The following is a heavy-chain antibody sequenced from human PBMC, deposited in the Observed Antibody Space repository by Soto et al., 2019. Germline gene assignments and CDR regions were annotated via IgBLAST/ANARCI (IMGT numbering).Heavy chain of an antibody. CDR3: AHLVVAVITYYFDS. CDR1: GFSLSTSGVG. CDR2: IYWDDDK. V-gene: IGHV2-5*02. Sequence: QITLKESGPTLVKPTQTPTLTCTFSGFSLSTSGVGVGGIRQPPGKALEGLTFIYWDDDKRNSPFLKSRLTITKDTSKSQVVLTITNMDPVNTATCFCAHLVVAVITYYFDSWGQGTLVTVSS. D-gene: IGHD2-15*01. J-gene: IGHJ4*02.